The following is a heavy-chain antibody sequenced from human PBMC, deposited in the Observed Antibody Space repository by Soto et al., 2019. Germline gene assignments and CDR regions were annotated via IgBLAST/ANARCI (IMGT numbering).Heavy chain of an antibody. CDR2: ISSSSSYI. CDR1: GFTFSSYS. Sequence: EVQLVESGGGLVKPGGSLRLSCAASGFTFSSYSMNWVRQAPGKGLEWVSSISSSSSYIYYADSVKGRFTISRDNAKNSLYLQMNSLRAEDTAVYYCARDGVAVAGTGECWFDPWGQGTLVTVSS. V-gene: IGHV3-21*01. CDR3: ARDGVAVAGTGECWFDP. D-gene: IGHD6-19*01. J-gene: IGHJ5*02.